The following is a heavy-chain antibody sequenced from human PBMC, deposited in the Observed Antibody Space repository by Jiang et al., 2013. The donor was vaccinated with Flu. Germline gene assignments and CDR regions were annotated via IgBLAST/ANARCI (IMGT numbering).Heavy chain of an antibody. Sequence: SGAEVKKPGASVKVSCKASGYTFTSYYMHWVRQAPGQGLEWMGIINPSGGSTSYAQKFQGRVTMTRDTSTSTVYMELSSLRSEDTAVYYCARAAVTTEGGSYYSYFDYWGQGTLAPSPQ. CDR2: INPSGGST. D-gene: IGHD1-26*01. J-gene: IGHJ4*02. CDR1: GYTFTSYY. V-gene: IGHV1-46*01. CDR3: ARAAVTTEGGSYYSYFDY.